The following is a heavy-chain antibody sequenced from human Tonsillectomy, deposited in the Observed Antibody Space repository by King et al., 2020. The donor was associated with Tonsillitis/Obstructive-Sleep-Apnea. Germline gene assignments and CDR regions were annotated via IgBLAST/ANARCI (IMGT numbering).Heavy chain of an antibody. Sequence: VQLVESGGGLVQPGGSLRLSCAASGFTFSSYAMSWVRQAPGKGLEWVSAISGSGGSTYYADSVKGRFTISRDNSKNTLYLQMNSLRAEDTAVYYCAKGPNSYYYDSSGYYRNWFDPWGQGTLVTVSS. CDR2: ISGSGGST. CDR3: AKGPNSYYYDSSGYYRNWFDP. V-gene: IGHV3-23*04. CDR1: GFTFSSYA. J-gene: IGHJ5*02. D-gene: IGHD3-22*01.